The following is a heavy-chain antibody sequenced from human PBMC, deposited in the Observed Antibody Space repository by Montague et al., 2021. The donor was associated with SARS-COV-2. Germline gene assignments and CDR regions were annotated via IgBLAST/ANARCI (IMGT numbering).Heavy chain of an antibody. CDR2: SYYSGST. D-gene: IGHD2-2*01. CDR3: ARDKAEYIVVVPAVPLAYGMDV. V-gene: IGHV4-39*07. Sequence: SETLSLTCTVSGGSSIISSYCWGGIRQPPGKGLEWIGCSYYSGSTYYNPSLKSRVTISVDTSKNQFSLKLSSVTAADTAVYYCARDKAEYIVVVPAVPLAYGMDVWGQGTTVTVSS. CDR1: GGSSIISSYC. J-gene: IGHJ6*02.